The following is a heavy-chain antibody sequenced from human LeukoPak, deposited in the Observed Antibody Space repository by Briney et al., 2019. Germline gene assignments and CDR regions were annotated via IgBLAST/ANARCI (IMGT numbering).Heavy chain of an antibody. D-gene: IGHD3-10*01. CDR2: INDNGDTT. J-gene: IGHJ4*02. CDR1: GFTFSTYS. CDR3: AKESGSGPYPLDY. V-gene: IGHV3-23*01. Sequence: PGGSLRLSCAASGFTFSTYSMSWVRQTPEKGLEWVSVINDNGDTTFYADSVRGRFTISRDNSKNTLYLQMNTLRADDTAIYYCAKESGSGPYPLDYWGQGTLVTVSS.